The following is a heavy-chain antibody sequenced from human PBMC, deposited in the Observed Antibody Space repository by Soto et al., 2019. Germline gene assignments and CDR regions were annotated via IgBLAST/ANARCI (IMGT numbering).Heavy chain of an antibody. V-gene: IGHV4-34*01. Sequence: QVQLQQWGAGLLKPSETLSLTCAVYGGSFSGYYWSWIRQPPGKGLEWIGEINHSGSTNYNPSLKSRVTISGDTSKNQFSLKLSSVTGAYTAVYYCARGRYYGSWSYYKPPGAFDIWGQGTMSPSLQ. CDR2: INHSGST. CDR3: ARGRYYGSWSYYKPPGAFDI. J-gene: IGHJ3*02. CDR1: GGSFSGYY. D-gene: IGHD3-10*01.